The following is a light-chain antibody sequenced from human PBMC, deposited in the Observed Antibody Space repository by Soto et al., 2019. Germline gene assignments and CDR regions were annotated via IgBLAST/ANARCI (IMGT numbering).Light chain of an antibody. CDR2: DAS. CDR1: QSFTTW. Sequence: DIQMTQSPSTLSASVGDRVVITCRASQSFTTWLAWYQQKPGKAPKLLIYDASTLESGVPSRFSGSGSGTEFTLTISSLQPDDFATYYCQQYTTYSDWTFGQGTKVDI. J-gene: IGKJ1*01. CDR3: QQYTTYSDWT. V-gene: IGKV1-5*01.